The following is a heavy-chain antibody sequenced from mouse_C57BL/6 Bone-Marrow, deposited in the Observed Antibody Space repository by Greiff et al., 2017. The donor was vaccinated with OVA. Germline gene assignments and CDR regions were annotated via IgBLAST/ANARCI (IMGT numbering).Heavy chain of an antibody. D-gene: IGHD1-1*01. V-gene: IGHV1-59*01. CDR3: ANEYYGSLY. CDR1: GYTFTSYW. J-gene: IGHJ2*01. Sequence: VQLQESGAELVRPGTSVKLSCKASGYTFTSYWMHWVKQRPGQGLEWIGVIDPSDSYTNYNHKFKGKATLTVDTSSSTAYMQLSRLTSEDSAVYYCANEYYGSLYWGQGTTLTVSS. CDR2: IDPSDSYT.